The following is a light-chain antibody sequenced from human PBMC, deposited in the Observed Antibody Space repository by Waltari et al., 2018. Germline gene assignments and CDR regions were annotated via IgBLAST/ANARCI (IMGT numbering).Light chain of an antibody. Sequence: SYELTPPPSVSVSPGQTARLTCSGHELPRKYAYWFQQKSGQAPRLVIYEDTKRPSGIPERFSGSSSGTVATLTITGAQVDDEADYYCYSSDSTGLRVFGGGTTVVVL. J-gene: IGLJ1*01. CDR2: EDT. CDR3: YSSDSTGLRV. CDR1: ELPRKY. V-gene: IGLV3-10*01.